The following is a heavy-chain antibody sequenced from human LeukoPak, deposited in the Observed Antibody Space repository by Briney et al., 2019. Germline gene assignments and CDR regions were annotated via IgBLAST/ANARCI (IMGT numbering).Heavy chain of an antibody. Sequence: SQTLSLTCTVSGGSISSGGYYWSWIRQHPGKGLEWIVYIYYSGSTYYNPSLKSRVTISVDTSKNQFSLKLRSVTAADTAVYYCARASMTTVTTPYFDYWGQGTLVTVSS. CDR2: IYYSGST. J-gene: IGHJ4*02. D-gene: IGHD4-17*01. CDR1: GGSISSGGYY. CDR3: ARASMTTVTTPYFDY. V-gene: IGHV4-31*03.